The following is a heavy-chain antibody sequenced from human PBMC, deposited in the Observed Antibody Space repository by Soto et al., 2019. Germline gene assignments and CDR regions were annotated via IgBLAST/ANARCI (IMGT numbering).Heavy chain of an antibody. J-gene: IGHJ6*02. CDR2: VNPKSGGT. D-gene: IGHD2-8*01. CDR1: GYSFTDYH. V-gene: IGHV1-2*04. Sequence: ASVKVSCKASGYSFTDYHIHWVRQAPGQGLEWLGRVNPKSGGTSTAQKFQGWVTMTRDRSISTVYMELTRLRSDDTAVYFCARGHSTDCSNGVCSLFYNHEMDVWGQGTTVTVSS. CDR3: ARGHSTDCSNGVCSLFYNHEMDV.